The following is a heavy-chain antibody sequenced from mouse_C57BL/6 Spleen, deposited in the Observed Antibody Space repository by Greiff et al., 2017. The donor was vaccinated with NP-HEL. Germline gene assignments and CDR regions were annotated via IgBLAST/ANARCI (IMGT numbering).Heavy chain of an antibody. CDR3: TVQDYYGSSPWYFDV. J-gene: IGHJ1*03. D-gene: IGHD1-1*01. V-gene: IGHV6-6*01. CDR1: GFTFSDAW. Sequence: EVHLVESGGGLVQPGGSMKLSCAASGFTFSDAWMDWVRQSPEKGLEWVAEIRNKANNHATYYAESVKGRFTISRDDSKSSVYLQMNSLRAEDTGIYYCTVQDYYGSSPWYFDVWGTGTTVTVSS. CDR2: IRNKANNHAT.